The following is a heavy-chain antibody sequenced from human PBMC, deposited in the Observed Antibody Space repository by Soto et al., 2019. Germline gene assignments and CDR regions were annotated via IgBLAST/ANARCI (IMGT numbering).Heavy chain of an antibody. Sequence: GGSLRLSCAASGFTFSSYEMNWVRQAPGKGLEWVSYISSSGSTIYYADSVKGRFTISRDNAKNSLYLQMNSLRAEDTAVYYCARDHSYYGMDVWGQGTTVTVPS. CDR1: GFTFSSYE. CDR3: ARDHSYYGMDV. CDR2: ISSSGSTI. V-gene: IGHV3-48*03. J-gene: IGHJ6*02.